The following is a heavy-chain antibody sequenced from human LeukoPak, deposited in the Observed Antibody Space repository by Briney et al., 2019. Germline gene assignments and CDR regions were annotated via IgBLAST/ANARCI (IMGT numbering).Heavy chain of an antibody. CDR3: ARGPVGGATYYDGDAFDI. D-gene: IGHD1-26*01. V-gene: IGHV4-59*01. Sequence: SETLSLTCTVSGGPISSYYWSWIRQSPGKGLEWIGYIYYSGSTNYNPSLKSRVTISVDTSKNQFSLKLSSVTAVDTAVYYCARGPVGGATYYDGDAFDIWGQGTMVTVSS. J-gene: IGHJ3*02. CDR2: IYYSGST. CDR1: GGPISSYY.